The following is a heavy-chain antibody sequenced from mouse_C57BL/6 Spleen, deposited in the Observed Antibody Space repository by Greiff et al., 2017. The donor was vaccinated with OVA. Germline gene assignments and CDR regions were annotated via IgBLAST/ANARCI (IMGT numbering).Heavy chain of an antibody. CDR1: GFTFSSYA. V-gene: IGHV5-4*01. J-gene: IGHJ2*01. D-gene: IGHD4-1*01. Sequence: EVNVVESGGGLVKPGGSLKLSCAASGFTFSSYAMSWVRQTPEKRLEWVATISDGGSYTYYPDNVKGRFTISRDNAKNNLYLQMSHLKSEDTAMYYCARDLGRDYFDYWGQGTTLTVSS. CDR2: ISDGGSYT. CDR3: ARDLGRDYFDY.